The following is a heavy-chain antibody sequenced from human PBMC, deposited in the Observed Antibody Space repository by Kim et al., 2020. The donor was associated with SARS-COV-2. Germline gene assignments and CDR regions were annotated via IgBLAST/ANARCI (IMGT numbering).Heavy chain of an antibody. CDR3: SRASSGYYYDYFDY. Sequence: SETLSLTCTVSGVSISSYYWSWIRQPPGKGLEWIGYIYYSGSTNYNPSLKSRVTISVDTSKNQFSLKLSSVTAADTAVYYCSRASSGYYYDYFDYWGQVTLVTVSS. V-gene: IGHV4-59*01. CDR2: IYYSGST. J-gene: IGHJ4*02. D-gene: IGHD3-22*01. CDR1: GVSISSYY.